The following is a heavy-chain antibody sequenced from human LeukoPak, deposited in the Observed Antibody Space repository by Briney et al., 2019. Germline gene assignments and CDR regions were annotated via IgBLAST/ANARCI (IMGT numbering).Heavy chain of an antibody. J-gene: IGHJ4*02. CDR2: ISSSSSTI. CDR3: AREGGSMWELLYYFDY. Sequence: GGSLRLSCAASGFTFSSYSMNWIRQAPVKGLEWVSYISSSSSTIYYADSVKGRFTISRDNAKNSLYLQMNSLRDEDTAVYYCAREGGSMWELLYYFDYWGQGTLVTVSS. CDR1: GFTFSSYS. D-gene: IGHD1-26*01. V-gene: IGHV3-48*02.